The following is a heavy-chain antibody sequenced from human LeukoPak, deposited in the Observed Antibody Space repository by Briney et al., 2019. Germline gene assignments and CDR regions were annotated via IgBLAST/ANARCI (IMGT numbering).Heavy chain of an antibody. CDR2: MYYSGTT. J-gene: IGHJ4*02. V-gene: IGHV4-39*07. Sequence: SETLSLTCTVSGGSISSSNYYWGWIRQPPGKGLEWIGSMYYSGTTYYNPSLKSRVTISVDRSKNQFSLKLSSVTAADTAVYYCASSAAAGPTRTRIDYWGQGTLVTVSS. D-gene: IGHD6-13*01. CDR1: GGSISSSNYY. CDR3: ASSAAAGPTRTRIDY.